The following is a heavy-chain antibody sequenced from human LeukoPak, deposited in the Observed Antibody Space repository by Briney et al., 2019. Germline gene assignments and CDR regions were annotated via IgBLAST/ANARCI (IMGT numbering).Heavy chain of an antibody. CDR2: IYYSGST. CDR1: GGTISSSSYY. D-gene: IGHD4-11*01. V-gene: IGHV4-39*01. Sequence: SETLSLTCTVSGGTISSSSYYWGWIRQPPGKGLEWIGSIYYSGSTYYNPSLKSRVTISVDTSKNQFSLKLSSVTAADTAVYYCARLTTVTSWMGYYYYGMDVWGQGTTVTVSS. J-gene: IGHJ6*02. CDR3: ARLTTVTSWMGYYYYGMDV.